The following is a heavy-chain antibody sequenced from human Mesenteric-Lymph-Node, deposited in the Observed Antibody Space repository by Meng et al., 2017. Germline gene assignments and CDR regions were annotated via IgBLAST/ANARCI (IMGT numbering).Heavy chain of an antibody. CDR3: ARDGSSWRYYYYGMDV. CDR1: GYTFTGYY. J-gene: IGHJ6*02. D-gene: IGHD6-13*01. V-gene: IGHV1-2*02. Sequence: ASVKVSCKASGYTFTGYYMHWVRQAPGQGLEWMGWINPNSGGTNYAQKFQGRVTMTRDTSISTAYMELSRLRSDDTAVYYCARDGSSWRYYYYGMDVWGQGTTVTVSS. CDR2: INPNSGGT.